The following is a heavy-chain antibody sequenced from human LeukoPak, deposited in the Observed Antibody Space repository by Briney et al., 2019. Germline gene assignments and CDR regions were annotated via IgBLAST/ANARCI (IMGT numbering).Heavy chain of an antibody. CDR3: AKQVFGEDCFDS. D-gene: IGHD3-10*01. CDR1: GFDFETYG. J-gene: IGHJ4*02. CDR2: ISYNAKNT. V-gene: IGHV3-30*18. Sequence: SGGSLRLSCTASGFDFETYGMHWVRQAPGKGLEWVSVISYNAKNTYYADSVNGRFTISRDNSKKILYLQMNSLRAEDTDVYYCAKQVFGEDCFDSWGQGALVTVSS.